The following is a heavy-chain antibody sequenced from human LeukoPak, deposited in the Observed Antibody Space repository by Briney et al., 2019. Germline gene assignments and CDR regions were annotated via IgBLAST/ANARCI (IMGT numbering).Heavy chain of an antibody. J-gene: IGHJ6*02. V-gene: IGHV4-59*08. CDR2: IYYSGST. D-gene: IGHD2-2*01. CDR3: ARGGTLVVPAAASYYYYYYGMDV. Sequence: PSETLSLTCAVSGGSISSDYWSWIRQPPGKGLEWIGYIYYSGSTYYNPSLKSRVTISVDTSKNQFSLKLSSVTAAGTAVYYCARGGTLVVPAAASYYYYYYGMDVWGQGTTVTVSS. CDR1: GGSISSDY.